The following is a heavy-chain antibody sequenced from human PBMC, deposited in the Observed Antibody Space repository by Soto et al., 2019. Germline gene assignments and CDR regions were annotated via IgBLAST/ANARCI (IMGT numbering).Heavy chain of an antibody. Sequence: SLTWAASDCFSSSGYSWGRIRNPPWEGLEWIGSISHSGSTYSNPSLKSRVTISVDTSKNQFSLKLSSVTAADTAVYYCARALDSSSSYFYYGMDVWGQRT. J-gene: IGHJ6*02. D-gene: IGHD6-6*01. V-gene: IGHV4-38-2*01. CDR3: ARALDSSSSYFYYGMDV. CDR2: ISHSGST. CDR1: DCFSSSGYS.